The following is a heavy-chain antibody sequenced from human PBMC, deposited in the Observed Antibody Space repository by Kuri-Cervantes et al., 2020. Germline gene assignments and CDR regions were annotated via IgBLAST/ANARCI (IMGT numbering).Heavy chain of an antibody. V-gene: IGHV3-9*01. J-gene: IGHJ6*02. CDR1: GFTFDDYA. Sequence: SLKISCAASGFTFDDYAMHWVRQAPGKGLEWVSGISWNSGSIGYADSVKGRFTISRDNAKNSLYLQMNSLRAEDTALYYCAKDSDSGSGSYYYGMDVWGQGTTVTVSS. CDR3: AKDSDSGSGSYYYGMDV. D-gene: IGHD3-10*01. CDR2: ISWNSGSI.